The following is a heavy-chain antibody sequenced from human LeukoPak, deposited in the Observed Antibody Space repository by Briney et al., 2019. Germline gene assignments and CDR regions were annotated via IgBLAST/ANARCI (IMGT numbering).Heavy chain of an antibody. CDR2: FDPEDGET. CDR1: GYTLTELS. CDR3: ATGGSVGSYRYWAFDI. Sequence: ASVKVSCKVSGYTLTELSMHWVRQAPGKGLEWMGGFDPEDGETIYAQKFQGRVTMTEDTSTDTAYMELSSLRSEDTAVYYCATGGSVGSYRYWAFDIWGQGTMVTVSS. J-gene: IGHJ3*02. V-gene: IGHV1-24*01. D-gene: IGHD3-16*02.